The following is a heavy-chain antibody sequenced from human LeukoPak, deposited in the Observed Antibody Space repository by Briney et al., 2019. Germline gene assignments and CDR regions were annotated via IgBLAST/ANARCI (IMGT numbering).Heavy chain of an antibody. J-gene: IGHJ3*02. Sequence: GASVKVSCKASGYTFTSYDINWVRQATGQGLEWMGWMNPNSGNTGYAQKFQGRVTMTRNTSISTAYMELSSLRSDDTAVYYCARAGWYELPRYAFDIWGQGTMVTVSS. CDR2: MNPNSGNT. V-gene: IGHV1-8*01. D-gene: IGHD6-19*01. CDR3: ARAGWYELPRYAFDI. CDR1: GYTFTSYD.